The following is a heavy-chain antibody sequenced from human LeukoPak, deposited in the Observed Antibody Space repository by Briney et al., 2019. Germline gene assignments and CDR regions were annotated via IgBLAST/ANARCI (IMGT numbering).Heavy chain of an antibody. CDR3: AREQWLYGGYFDY. J-gene: IGHJ4*02. D-gene: IGHD6-19*01. CDR2: INPNSGGT. Sequence: ASVKVSCKASGYTFTGYYMHWVRQAPGQGLEWMGWINPNSGGTNYAQKFQGRVTMTRDTSISTAYMELSRLRSDDTAVYYCAREQWLYGGYFDYWGQGTLVTVSS. V-gene: IGHV1-2*02. CDR1: GYTFTGYY.